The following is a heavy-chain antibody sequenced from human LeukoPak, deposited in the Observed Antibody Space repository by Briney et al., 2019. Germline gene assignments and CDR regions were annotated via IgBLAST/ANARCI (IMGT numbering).Heavy chain of an antibody. CDR2: INPSGGST. Sequence: ASVKVSCKASGYTFTSYYMHWVRQAPGQGLEWMGIINPSGGSTSYAQKFQGRVTMTRDTSTSTVYMELSSLRSEDTAVYYCARGKHIVVVTAPKWFDPWGQGTLVTVSS. CDR3: ARGKHIVVVTAPKWFDP. V-gene: IGHV1-46*01. D-gene: IGHD2-21*02. CDR1: GYTFTSYY. J-gene: IGHJ5*02.